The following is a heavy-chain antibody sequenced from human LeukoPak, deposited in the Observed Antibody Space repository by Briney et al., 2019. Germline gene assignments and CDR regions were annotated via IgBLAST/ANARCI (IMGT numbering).Heavy chain of an antibody. J-gene: IGHJ4*02. CDR2: ISWNSGSI. V-gene: IGHV3-9*01. Sequence: GGSLRLSCAASGFTFDDYAMNWVRQAPGKGLEWVSGISWNSGSIGYADSVKGRFTISRDNAKNSLYLQMNSLRAEDTALYYCAKDRDYGDYLDYWGQGTLVTVSS. CDR3: AKDRDYGDYLDY. CDR1: GFTFDDYA. D-gene: IGHD4-17*01.